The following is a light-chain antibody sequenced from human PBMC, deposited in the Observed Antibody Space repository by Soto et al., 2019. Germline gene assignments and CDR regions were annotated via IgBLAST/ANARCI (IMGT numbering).Light chain of an antibody. CDR2: GAS. J-gene: IGKJ1*01. Sequence: EIVLMQSPGTLSLSPGERATLSCRASQSVTSDYLAWYQQKPGQAPRLLIHGASSRATGIPDRFSGSGSGTDFTLTISRLEPEDFAVYYCQQYGRPFGQGTKVEIK. V-gene: IGKV3-20*01. CDR1: QSVTSDY. CDR3: QQYGRP.